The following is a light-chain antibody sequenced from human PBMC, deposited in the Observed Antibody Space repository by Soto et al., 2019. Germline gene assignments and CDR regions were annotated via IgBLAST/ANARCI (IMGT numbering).Light chain of an antibody. CDR1: RSVSSSF. V-gene: IGKV3-20*01. Sequence: IVLTQSPGTLSLSPGARATLSCRASRSVSSSFLAWYQQKPGQAPRLLIYGASSRATGIPDRFSGSGSGTDFTLTISRLEPEDFAVYYCQQYGGSPYTFGQGTKLEIK. CDR3: QQYGGSPYT. CDR2: GAS. J-gene: IGKJ2*01.